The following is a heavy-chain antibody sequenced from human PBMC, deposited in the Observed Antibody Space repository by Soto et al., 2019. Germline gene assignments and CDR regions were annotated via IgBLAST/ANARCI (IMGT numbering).Heavy chain of an antibody. CDR2: ISYDGSNK. D-gene: IGHD2-15*01. CDR3: AKDQFSSVVATILRIVDH. J-gene: IGHJ4*01. Sequence: HPGGSLRLSCAASVFSFSIYGMHWFRQAPGKGLEWVAVISYDGSNKYYADSVKGRFTISRDNSKNTLYLQMNSLRAEDTAVYYCAKDQFSSVVATILRIVDHWCHGTLVTVPS. V-gene: IGHV3-30*18. CDR1: VFSFSIYG.